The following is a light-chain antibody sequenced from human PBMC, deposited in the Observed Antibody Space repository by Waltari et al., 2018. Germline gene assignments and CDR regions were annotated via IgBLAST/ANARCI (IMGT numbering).Light chain of an antibody. CDR2: DVN. Sequence: QSALTQTASVSGSPGQAITISCSGTSSDIGKYNLVSWYQQHPGKAPTLIIYDVNKRPSWVSNRFSGSKSGNTAFLTSSGLQTADEADYYCCSYVGSAISVFGGGTKLTVL. V-gene: IGLV2-23*02. CDR1: SSDIGKYNL. CDR3: CSYVGSAISV. J-gene: IGLJ3*02.